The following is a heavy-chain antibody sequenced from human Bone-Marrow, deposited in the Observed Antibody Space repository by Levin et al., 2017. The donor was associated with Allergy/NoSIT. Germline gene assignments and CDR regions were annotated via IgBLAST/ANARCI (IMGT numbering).Heavy chain of an antibody. CDR3: VRDRAQGGRAFDI. Sequence: KTGGSLRLSCAASAFTFSDYYMNWIRQAPGKGLEWLSYISASSTSIYYADSVKGRFTVSRDNSKKSLYLQMNSLRVEDTAVYYCVRDRAQGGRAFDIWGQGTTVAVSS. V-gene: IGHV3-11*01. CDR2: ISASSTSI. J-gene: IGHJ3*02. D-gene: IGHD2-15*01. CDR1: AFTFSDYY.